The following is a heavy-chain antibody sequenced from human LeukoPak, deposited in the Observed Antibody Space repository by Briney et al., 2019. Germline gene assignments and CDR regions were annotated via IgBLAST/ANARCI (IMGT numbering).Heavy chain of an antibody. CDR1: GFPFDDYG. V-gene: IGHV3-20*04. CDR3: ARAFRYSTSFRTFDY. J-gene: IGHJ4*02. CDR2: ITWSGGST. D-gene: IGHD6-6*01. Sequence: PGGSLRLSCAASGFPFDDYGMSWVRQAPGKGLEWVSDITWSGGSTGYADSVKGRFTISRDSARDSLYLQMNSLRAEDTAFYYCARAFRYSTSFRTFDYWGQGTLVTVSS.